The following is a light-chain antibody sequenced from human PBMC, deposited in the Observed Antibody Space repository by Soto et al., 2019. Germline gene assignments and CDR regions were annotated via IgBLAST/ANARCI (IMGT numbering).Light chain of an antibody. CDR1: QSVSNNY. CDR2: GAS. CDR3: QKCDYLPI. J-gene: IGKJ3*01. V-gene: IGKV3-20*01. Sequence: EIVLTQSPGTLSLSPGERATLSCRASQSVSNNYLAWYQQKPGQAPRLLIYGASNRATGIPDRFSGSGSGTDFTFTISSLQPEDVATYYCQKCDYLPIFGPGTTVDFK.